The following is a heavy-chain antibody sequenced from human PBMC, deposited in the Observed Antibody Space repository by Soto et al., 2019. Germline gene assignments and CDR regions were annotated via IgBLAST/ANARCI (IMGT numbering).Heavy chain of an antibody. CDR2: IWHDGTNK. V-gene: IGHV3-33*08. Sequence: QVLLVESGGGVVQPGTSLRLSCVASGFSFNTYGMHWVRQPPGKGLEWVAGIWHDGTNKYYADSVQGRVTISRDNSGNTLYLDMSSLRAEDTAKYFCAREGYSGYFFDYWGQGTLVSVSS. J-gene: IGHJ4*02. D-gene: IGHD5-12*01. CDR1: GFSFNTYG. CDR3: AREGYSGYFFDY.